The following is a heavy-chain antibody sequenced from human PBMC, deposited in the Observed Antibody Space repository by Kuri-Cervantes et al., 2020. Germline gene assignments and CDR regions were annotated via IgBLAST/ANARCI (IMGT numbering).Heavy chain of an antibody. V-gene: IGHV3-9*01. CDR1: GFTFDDYA. J-gene: IGHJ4*02. CDR2: ISWNSGSI. D-gene: IGHD6-19*01. CDR3: AKGGVAVAGVSDY. Sequence: GGSLRLSCAASGFTFDDYAMHWVRQAPGKGLEWVSGISWNSGSIGYADSVKGRFTISRDNAKNSLYLQMNSLRAEDTALYYCAKGGVAVAGVSDYWGQGTPVTVSS.